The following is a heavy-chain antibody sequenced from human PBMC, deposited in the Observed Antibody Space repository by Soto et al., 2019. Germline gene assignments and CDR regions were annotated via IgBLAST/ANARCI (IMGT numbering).Heavy chain of an antibody. J-gene: IGHJ6*03. D-gene: IGHD3-3*01. Sequence: ASVKVSCKASGYTFTSYDINWVRQATGQGLEWMGWVNPNSGNTGYAQKFQGRVTMTRNTSISTAYIELSSLRSEDTAMYYCARGYYFWSGSAYYYMDLWGKGTTVTGSS. CDR3: ARGYYFWSGSAYYYMDL. V-gene: IGHV1-8*01. CDR2: VNPNSGNT. CDR1: GYTFTSYD.